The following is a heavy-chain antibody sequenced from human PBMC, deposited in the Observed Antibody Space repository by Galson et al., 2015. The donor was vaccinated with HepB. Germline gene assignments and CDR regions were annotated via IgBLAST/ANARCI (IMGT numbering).Heavy chain of an antibody. J-gene: IGHJ5*02. CDR3: ARGAFVAVVGATQNNWFDP. CDR2: LGVYNGNT. D-gene: IGHD2-15*01. Sequence: SVKVSCKASGYSYSNYGISWVRQAPGQGLEWMGWLGVYNGNTNYVQKVQDRVTMTTDPSTSTAYMELRSLRSDDTAVYYCARGAFVAVVGATQNNWFDPWGQGTLVTVSS. V-gene: IGHV1-18*01. CDR1: GYSYSNYG.